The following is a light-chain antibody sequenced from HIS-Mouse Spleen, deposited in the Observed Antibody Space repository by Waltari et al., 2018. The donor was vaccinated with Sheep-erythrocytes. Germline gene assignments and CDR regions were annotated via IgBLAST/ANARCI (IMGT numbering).Light chain of an antibody. Sequence: SYELTQPPSVSVSPGQTASITRSGDKLGATYAGWYQQKPGQSPVLVIYQDSKRPSGIPERFSGSNSGNTATLTISGTQAMDEADYYCQAWDSSTAWVFGGGTKLTVL. J-gene: IGLJ3*02. V-gene: IGLV3-1*01. CDR3: QAWDSSTAWV. CDR2: QDS. CDR1: KLGATY.